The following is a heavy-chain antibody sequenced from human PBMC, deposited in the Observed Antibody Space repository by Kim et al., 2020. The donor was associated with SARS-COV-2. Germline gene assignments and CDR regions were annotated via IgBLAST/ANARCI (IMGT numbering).Heavy chain of an antibody. V-gene: IGHV3-21*01. J-gene: IGHJ4*02. D-gene: IGHD3-16*02. CDR2: ISSSSSYI. Sequence: GGSLRLSCAASGFTFSSYSMNWVRQAPGKGLEWVSSISSSSSYIYYADSVKGRFTISRDNAKNSLYLQMNSLRAEDTAVYYCAVITFGGVIAPPDYWGQGTLVTVSS. CDR1: GFTFSSYS. CDR3: AVITFGGVIAPPDY.